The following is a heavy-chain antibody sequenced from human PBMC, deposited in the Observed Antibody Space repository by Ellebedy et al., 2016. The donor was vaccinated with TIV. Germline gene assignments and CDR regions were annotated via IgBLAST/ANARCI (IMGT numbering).Heavy chain of an antibody. CDR2: ISIYNGNT. CDR3: ARRGRKVGASDY. D-gene: IGHD1-26*01. CDR1: GYSFSIFG. Sequence: AASVKVSCKASGYSFSIFGFSWVRQAPGQGLEWMGWISIYNGNTKYSQKFQGRVNMTTDTSTTTVYMELRSLRSDDTAVYYCARRGRKVGASDYWGQGTLVTVSS. V-gene: IGHV1-18*04. J-gene: IGHJ4*02.